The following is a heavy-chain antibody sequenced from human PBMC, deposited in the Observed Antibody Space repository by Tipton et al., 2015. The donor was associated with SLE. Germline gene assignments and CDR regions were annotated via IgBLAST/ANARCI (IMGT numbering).Heavy chain of an antibody. Sequence: TLSLTCTVSGGSISSSTYYWGWIRQPPGKGLEWIGNIYYSGSTYCNPSLKSRGTISVDTSKNQFSLKLSSVTAADTAVYYCARARGSGTHIDYWGQGTLVTVSS. CDR1: GGSISSSTYY. V-gene: IGHV4-39*07. CDR2: IYYSGST. J-gene: IGHJ4*02. CDR3: ARARGSGTHIDY. D-gene: IGHD3-10*01.